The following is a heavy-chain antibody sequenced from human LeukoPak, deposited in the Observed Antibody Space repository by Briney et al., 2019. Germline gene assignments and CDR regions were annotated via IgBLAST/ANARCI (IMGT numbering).Heavy chain of an antibody. V-gene: IGHV4-59*01. CDR1: GASISTYY. CDR3: ARGPEYNNGRVHRWFDP. D-gene: IGHD1-14*01. Sequence: SETLSLTCTVSGASISTYYWSWIRQPPGKGLEWIGYLYYSGNTNYNPSLKSRVTISVDTSKNQFSLKLSSVTAADTAVYYCARGPEYNNGRVHRWFDPWGQGTLVTVSS. J-gene: IGHJ5*02. CDR2: LYYSGNT.